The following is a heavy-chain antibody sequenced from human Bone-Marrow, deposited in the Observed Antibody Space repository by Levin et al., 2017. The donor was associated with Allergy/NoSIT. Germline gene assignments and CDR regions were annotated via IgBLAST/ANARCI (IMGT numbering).Heavy chain of an antibody. V-gene: IGHV3-33*06. CDR2: IWYDGSDK. D-gene: IGHD6-19*01. CDR3: AKAVVGTGTLHL. CDR1: GFTFSSYG. J-gene: IGHJ4*02. Sequence: GGSLRLSCAASGFTFSSYGMHWVRQAPGKGLEWVAVIWYDGSDKYYVDSVKGRFTISRDNSKKTLYLQMNSLRAEDTAVYYCAKAVVGTGTLHLWGQGTLVTVSS.